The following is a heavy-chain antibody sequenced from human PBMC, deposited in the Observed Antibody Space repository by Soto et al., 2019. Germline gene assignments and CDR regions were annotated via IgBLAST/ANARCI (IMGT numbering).Heavy chain of an antibody. D-gene: IGHD6-19*01. J-gene: IGHJ4*01. CDR2: IYYSGST. CDR3: ARHDGFSSGWIFDY. Sequence: RASETLSLTCTVSGGSIISGDYYWSWIRQPPGKGLEWIGYIYYSGSTYYNPSLKSRVTISVDTSNNQLSLKLRSVTAADMAVYYCARHDGFSSGWIFDYWGHGTLVTVSS. CDR1: GGSIISGDYY. V-gene: IGHV4-30-4*08.